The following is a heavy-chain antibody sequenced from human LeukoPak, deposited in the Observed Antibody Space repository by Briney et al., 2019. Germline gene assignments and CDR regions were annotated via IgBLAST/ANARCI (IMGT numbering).Heavy chain of an antibody. CDR1: GYSMSSGYY. V-gene: IGHV4-61*01. CDR2: IYYSGST. Sequence: SETLSLTCTVSGYSMSSGYYWSWIRQPPGKGLEWIGYIYYSGSTNYNPSLKSRVTISVDTSKNQFSLKLSSVTAADTAVYYYARELSTMVRGPTNRGHYYYYMDVWGKGTTVTISS. D-gene: IGHD3-10*01. J-gene: IGHJ6*03. CDR3: ARELSTMVRGPTNRGHYYYYMDV.